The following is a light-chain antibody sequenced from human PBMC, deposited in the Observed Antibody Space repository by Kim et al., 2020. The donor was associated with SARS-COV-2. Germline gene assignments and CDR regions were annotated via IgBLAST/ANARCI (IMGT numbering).Light chain of an antibody. V-gene: IGKV3-11*01. Sequence: DIVLTQSPATLSLSPGEGATLSCRASQSVDNYLAWYQQNPGQPPRLLIYDASKRATGIPPRFSGSGSGTDFTLTISTLEPEDFALYFCQQRSSWPLTFGQGTRLEIK. CDR2: DAS. J-gene: IGKJ5*01. CDR1: QSVDNY. CDR3: QQRSSWPLT.